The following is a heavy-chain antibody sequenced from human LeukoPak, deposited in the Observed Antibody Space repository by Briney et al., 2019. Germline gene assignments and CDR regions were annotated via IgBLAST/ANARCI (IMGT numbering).Heavy chain of an antibody. CDR2: IDPNSGDT. V-gene: IGHV1-2*02. D-gene: IGHD3-22*01. CDR3: ARSYHYYDSSGYSMGDTFEI. J-gene: IGHJ3*02. Sequence: ASVKVSCKASEYTFTSYSLHWVRQAPGQGLEWMGWIDPNSGDTNYAQKFQGRVTMTRDTSISTAYMELSRLRSDDTAVYYCARSYHYYDSSGYSMGDTFEIWGQGTMVTVSS. CDR1: EYTFTSYS.